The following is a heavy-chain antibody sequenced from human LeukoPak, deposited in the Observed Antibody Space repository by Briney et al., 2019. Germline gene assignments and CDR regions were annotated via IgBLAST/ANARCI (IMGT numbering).Heavy chain of an antibody. J-gene: IGHJ5*01. Sequence: PGGSLRLSCVASGFSLGNYAMSWVRQAPGKGLQWVSQISGTGGATWYAGFARDRFTISRDNSKKTLYLQMSGLRVEDTDMYYCVKDPRDTYGTNWFVSWGQGTLLIVSS. CDR3: VKDPRDTYGTNWFVS. CDR2: ISGTGGAT. V-gene: IGHV3-23*01. CDR1: GFSLGNYA. D-gene: IGHD2-21*01.